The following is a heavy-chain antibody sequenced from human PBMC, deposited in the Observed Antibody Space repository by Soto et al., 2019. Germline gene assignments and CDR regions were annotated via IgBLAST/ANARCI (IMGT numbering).Heavy chain of an antibody. J-gene: IGHJ6*02. Sequence: QVQLVQSGAEVKKPGSSVKVSCKASGGTFSSYAISWVRQAPGQGLEWMGGIIPIFGTANYAQKFQGRVTMTADESTSTAYMELSSLRSEDTAVYYCARGSFTIFGVVIIYYGMDVWGQGTTVTVSS. V-gene: IGHV1-69*12. D-gene: IGHD3-3*01. CDR1: GGTFSSYA. CDR2: IIPIFGTA. CDR3: ARGSFTIFGVVIIYYGMDV.